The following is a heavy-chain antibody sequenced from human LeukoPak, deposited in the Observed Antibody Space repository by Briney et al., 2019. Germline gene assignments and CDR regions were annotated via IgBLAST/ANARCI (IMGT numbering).Heavy chain of an antibody. Sequence: GRSPRLSCAASGFTFDDYAMHWVRQAPGKGLEWVSGISWNSGSIGYADSVKGRFTISRDNAKNSLFLQMNSLRAEDMALYYCAKDAKGGSYFYYFDYWGQGTLVTVSS. CDR3: AKDAKGGSYFYYFDY. D-gene: IGHD1-26*01. V-gene: IGHV3-9*03. J-gene: IGHJ4*02. CDR2: ISWNSGSI. CDR1: GFTFDDYA.